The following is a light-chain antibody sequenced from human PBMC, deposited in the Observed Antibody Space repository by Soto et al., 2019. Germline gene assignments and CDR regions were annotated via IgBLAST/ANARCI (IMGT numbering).Light chain of an antibody. CDR1: SSDVGGYDY. J-gene: IGLJ1*01. V-gene: IGLV2-8*01. CDR2: DVS. Sequence: QSALTQPPSASGSPGQSVTISCTGTSSDVGGYDYVSWHQHHPGKAPKLMLYDVSKRPSGVPDRFSGSKSGNTASLTVSGLQAEDEADHYCSSYAGSNTFVFGTGTKLTVL. CDR3: SSYAGSNTFV.